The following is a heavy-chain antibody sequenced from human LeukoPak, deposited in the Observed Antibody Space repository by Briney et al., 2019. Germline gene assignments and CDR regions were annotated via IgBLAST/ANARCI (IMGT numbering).Heavy chain of an antibody. V-gene: IGHV3-23*01. J-gene: IGHJ4*02. Sequence: QPGGSLRLSCAASGFTFSNYAMSWVRQAPRKGLEWVSAISGSGDSTYYADSVKGRFTISRDNSKNTLSLQMNSLRAEDTAVYYCAITPPRRTWYRDYWGQGTLVTVSS. CDR2: ISGSGDST. CDR1: GFTFSNYA. D-gene: IGHD6-13*01. CDR3: AITPPRRTWYRDY.